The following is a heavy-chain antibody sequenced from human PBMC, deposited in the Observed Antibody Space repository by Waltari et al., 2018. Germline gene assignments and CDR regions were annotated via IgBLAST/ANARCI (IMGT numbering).Heavy chain of an antibody. V-gene: IGHV4-39*01. D-gene: IGHD2-15*01. J-gene: IGHJ4*02. CDR2: MYYSGST. Sequence: QLQLQDSGPGLVKASESLSLPCTDSGDSLRSRSYYWAGVRQPPGKGLEWIGNMYYSGSTYYNPSLKSRVTIAGDTSKSQFSLKLSSVTAADTSMYYCVRHARTTSGGKHFDHWGQGMLVTVSP. CDR1: GDSLRSRSYY. CDR3: VRHARTTSGGKHFDH.